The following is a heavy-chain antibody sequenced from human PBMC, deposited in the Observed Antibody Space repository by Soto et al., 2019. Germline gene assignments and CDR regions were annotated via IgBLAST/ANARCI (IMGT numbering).Heavy chain of an antibody. CDR1: GGSISSGNNY. J-gene: IGHJ4*02. CDR3: ATMGTPVTGLYYFDY. V-gene: IGHV4-30-4*01. D-gene: IGHD4-17*01. Sequence: QVQLQESGPGLVKPSQTLSLTCTVSGGSISSGNNYWRWLRQPPGKGLEWIGFISYSGTTHYSASLGSRVSISVDTSKNQFSLDLSSVTAADTAVYYCATMGTPVTGLYYFDYWGQGTLVTVSS. CDR2: ISYSGTT.